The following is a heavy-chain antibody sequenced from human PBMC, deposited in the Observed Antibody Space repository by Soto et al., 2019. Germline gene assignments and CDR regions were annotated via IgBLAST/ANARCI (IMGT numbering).Heavy chain of an antibody. D-gene: IGHD2-15*01. V-gene: IGHV3-23*01. CDR2: ISGGGFDT. Sequence: EVQLLESGGGLVQPGGSLRLSCAASGFTFSNYAMSWVRQAPGKGPEWVSGISGGGFDTYYADSVKGRFIISRDNSRNILYLQMSTLRADDAAIYYCAKEAAGIVVALFDSWGQGALVTVSS. CDR1: GFTFSNYA. J-gene: IGHJ4*02. CDR3: AKEAAGIVVALFDS.